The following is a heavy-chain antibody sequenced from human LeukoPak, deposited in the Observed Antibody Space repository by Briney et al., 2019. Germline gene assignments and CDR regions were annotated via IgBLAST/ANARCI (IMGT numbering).Heavy chain of an antibody. V-gene: IGHV4-31*03. D-gene: IGHD3-16*02. Sequence: SETLSLTCTVSGGSISSSSYYWCWIRQHPGKGLEWIGYIYNTGTTYYNSSLKSRLTISVDTSENQFSLKLSSVTAADTAVYYCAGIVAAANAAFDIWGQGTMVTVSS. CDR3: AGIVAAANAAFDI. J-gene: IGHJ3*02. CDR2: IYNTGTT. CDR1: GGSISSSSYY.